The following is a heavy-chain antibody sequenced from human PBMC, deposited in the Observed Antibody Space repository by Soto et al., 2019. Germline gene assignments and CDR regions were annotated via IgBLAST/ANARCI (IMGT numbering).Heavy chain of an antibody. CDR2: IIPIFGTT. Sequence: SVKVSCKASGGTFSSYAISWVRQAPGQGREWMGGIIPIFGTTNYAQKFQGRVTITADESTSTAYMELSSLRSEDKAVYYCARERQEPRFDHFDIWGQGTMVTVSS. CDR1: GGTFSSYA. CDR3: ARERQEPRFDHFDI. D-gene: IGHD1-26*01. J-gene: IGHJ3*02. V-gene: IGHV1-69*13.